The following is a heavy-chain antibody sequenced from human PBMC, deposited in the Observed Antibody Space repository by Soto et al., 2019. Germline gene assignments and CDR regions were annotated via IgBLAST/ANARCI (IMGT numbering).Heavy chain of an antibody. V-gene: IGHV4-4*02. CDR1: GGSFTSNNW. CDR2: IYRTGST. Sequence: SETLSLTCAVSGGSFTSNNWWTWVRQPPGQGLEWIGEIYRTGSTNYNPSLKSRVTISLDKSENQFSLKVTSLTAADTAVYYCASRDPGTSVDYWGQGTLVTVSS. CDR3: ASRDPGTSVDY. D-gene: IGHD1-7*01. J-gene: IGHJ4*02.